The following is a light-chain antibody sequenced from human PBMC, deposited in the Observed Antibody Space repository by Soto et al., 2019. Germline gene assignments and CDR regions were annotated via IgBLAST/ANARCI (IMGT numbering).Light chain of an antibody. V-gene: IGKV4-1*01. J-gene: IGKJ2*01. CDR3: QQYYSTPYT. Sequence: DVVXTQSPDSLAVSLGEGATINCKSSQSLLYNSNNKNYLAWYQQKPGQPPKLLIYWASTRESGVPDRFSGSESGTDFTLTISSLQAEDVAVYYCQQYYSTPYTFGQGTKLEIK. CDR1: QSLLYNSNNKNY. CDR2: WAS.